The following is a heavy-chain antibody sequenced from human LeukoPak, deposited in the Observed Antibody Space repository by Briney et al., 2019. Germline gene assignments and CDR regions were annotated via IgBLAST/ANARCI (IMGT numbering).Heavy chain of an antibody. Sequence: GGSLRLSCAASGFTVSSNYMSWVRQAPGKGLEWVSAISGSGGSTYYADSVKGRFTISRDNSKNTLYLQMNSLRAEDTAVYYCAREGRTNGGSVYWGQGTLVTVSS. D-gene: IGHD1-26*01. V-gene: IGHV3-23*01. J-gene: IGHJ4*02. CDR1: GFTVSSNY. CDR3: AREGRTNGGSVY. CDR2: ISGSGGST.